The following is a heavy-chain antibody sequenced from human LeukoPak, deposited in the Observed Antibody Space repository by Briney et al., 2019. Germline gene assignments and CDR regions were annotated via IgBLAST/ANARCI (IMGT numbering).Heavy chain of an antibody. Sequence: SETLSLTCAVYGGSFSGYYWSWIRQPPGKGLEWIGEINHSGSTNCNPSLKSRVTISVDTSKNQFSLKLSSVTAADTAVYYCARIPMPSRIAAAGTLYYYYGMDVWGQGTTVTVSS. CDR2: INHSGST. CDR1: GGSFSGYY. CDR3: ARIPMPSRIAAAGTLYYYYGMDV. V-gene: IGHV4-34*01. D-gene: IGHD6-13*01. J-gene: IGHJ6*02.